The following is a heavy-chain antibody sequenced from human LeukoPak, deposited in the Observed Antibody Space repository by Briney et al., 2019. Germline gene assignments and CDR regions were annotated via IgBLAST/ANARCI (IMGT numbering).Heavy chain of an antibody. CDR2: INYSGST. Sequence: SETLSLTCAVYGGSFSGYYWSWIHQPPGKGLEWIGKINYSGSTNYNPSLKSRVTISVDTSKNQFSLKLSSVTAADTAVYYCARDWASTYNFVAFDIWGQGTMVTVSS. CDR3: ARDWASTYNFVAFDI. J-gene: IGHJ3*02. D-gene: IGHD5-24*01. V-gene: IGHV4-34*01. CDR1: GGSFSGYY.